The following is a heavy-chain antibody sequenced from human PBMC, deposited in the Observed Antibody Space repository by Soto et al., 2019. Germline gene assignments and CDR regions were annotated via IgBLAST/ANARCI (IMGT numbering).Heavy chain of an antibody. Sequence: SETLSLTCTVSGGSVSSGSYYWSWIRQPPGKGLEWIGYIYYSGSTNYNPSLKSRVTISVDTSKNQFSLKLSSVTAADTAVYYCAXTPRSTLWFGENDYWGQGTLVTVSS. CDR1: GGSVSSGSYY. D-gene: IGHD3-10*01. CDR2: IYYSGST. V-gene: IGHV4-61*01. CDR3: AXTPRSTLWFGENDY. J-gene: IGHJ4*02.